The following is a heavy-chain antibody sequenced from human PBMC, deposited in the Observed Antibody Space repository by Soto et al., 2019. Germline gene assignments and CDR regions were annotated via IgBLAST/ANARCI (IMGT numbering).Heavy chain of an antibody. CDR1: GFTFSSYG. CDR2: ISYDGSNK. V-gene: IGHV3-30*03. CDR3: ARDLGHGGRGAFEI. D-gene: IGHD7-27*01. Sequence: QVQLVESGGGGVQPGRSLRLSCAASGFTFSSYGMHWVRQAPGKGLEWVALISYDGSNKYYADSVKGRFTISRDNSKNALYLQMSSLRTEDTAVYYCARDLGHGGRGAFEIWGQGTMVTVSS. J-gene: IGHJ3*02.